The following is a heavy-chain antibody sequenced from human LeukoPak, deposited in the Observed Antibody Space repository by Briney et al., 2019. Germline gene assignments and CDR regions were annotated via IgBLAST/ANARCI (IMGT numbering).Heavy chain of an antibody. CDR3: ARDRYSSMWYVFEY. V-gene: IGHV3-33*01. J-gene: IGHJ4*02. CDR1: GFTFSSFG. Sequence: GGSLRLSCAASGFTFSSFGMHWVRQSPGKGLEWVAVIWYDGSTKVYADSVKGRFTISRDNSRNTLYLQVNSLRAEDTAVYYCARDRYSSMWYVFEYWGQGALVTVSS. CDR2: IWYDGSTK. D-gene: IGHD6-13*01.